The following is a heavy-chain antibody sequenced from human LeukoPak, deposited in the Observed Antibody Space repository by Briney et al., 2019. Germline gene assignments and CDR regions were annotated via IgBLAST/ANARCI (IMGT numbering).Heavy chain of an antibody. CDR2: IYYSGST. CDR1: GGSISSSSYY. J-gene: IGHJ4*02. D-gene: IGHD6-13*01. V-gene: IGHV4-39*01. Sequence: SETLSLTCTVSGGSISSSSYYWGWIRQPPGKGLGWIGSIYYSGSTYYNPSLKSRVTISVDTSKNQSSLKLSSVTAADTAVYYCARQGSSWLYYFDYWGQGTLVTVSS. CDR3: ARQGSSWLYYFDY.